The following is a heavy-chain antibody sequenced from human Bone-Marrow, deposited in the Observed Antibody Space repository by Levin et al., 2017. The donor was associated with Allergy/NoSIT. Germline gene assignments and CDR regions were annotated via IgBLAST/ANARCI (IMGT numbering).Heavy chain of an antibody. CDR3: ARDRLYCSGGSCYPEFDY. V-gene: IGHV3-7*01. D-gene: IGHD2-15*01. Sequence: GGSLRLSCAASGFTFSSYWMSWVRQAPGKGLEWVANIKQDGSEKYYVDSVKGRFTISRDNAKNSLYLQMNSLRAEDTAVYYCARDRLYCSGGSCYPEFDYWGQGTLVTVSS. J-gene: IGHJ4*02. CDR1: GFTFSSYW. CDR2: IKQDGSEK.